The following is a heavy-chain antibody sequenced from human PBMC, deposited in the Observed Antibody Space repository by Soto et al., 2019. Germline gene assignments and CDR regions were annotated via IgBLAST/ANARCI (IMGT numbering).Heavy chain of an antibody. V-gene: IGHV3-74*01. CDR2: IKSDGSGT. CDR3: ARGDGNYYDGNGYLGRH. CDR1: GFTFSSYW. D-gene: IGHD3-22*01. Sequence: EVQLVESGGGLVQPGGSLRLSCAASGFTFSSYWMHWVRQAPGKGLVWVSRIKSDGSGTYYADSVKGRLTISRDNAKNTLYLQMNSLRAEDTAVYYCARGDGNYYDGNGYLGRHWGQGPLVTLSS. J-gene: IGHJ4*02.